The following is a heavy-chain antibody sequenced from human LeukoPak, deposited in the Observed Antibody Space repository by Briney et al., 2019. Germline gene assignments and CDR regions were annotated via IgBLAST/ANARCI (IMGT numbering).Heavy chain of an antibody. CDR3: ARDKGSSGSYHY. D-gene: IGHD1-26*01. CDR2: ISYDGSNK. CDR1: GFTFSSYA. V-gene: IGHV3-30-3*01. J-gene: IGHJ4*02. Sequence: PGGSLGLSCAASGFTFSSYAMHWVRQAPGKGLEWVAVISYDGSNKYYADSVKGRFTISRDNSKNTLYLQMNSLRAEDTAVYYCARDKGSSGSYHYWGQGTLVTVSS.